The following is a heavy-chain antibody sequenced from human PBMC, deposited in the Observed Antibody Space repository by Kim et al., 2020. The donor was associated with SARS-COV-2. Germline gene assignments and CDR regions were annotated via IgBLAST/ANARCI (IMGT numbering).Heavy chain of an antibody. Sequence: GGSLRLSCAASGFIFSSCWMTWVRQTPEKGLEWVSTMSQDGSEKYYADSVRGRFTISRDNAKNSLYLQMNSLRVEDTALYYCAKWARPDYWGQGTLVTVSS. CDR2: MSQDGSEK. D-gene: IGHD1-26*01. J-gene: IGHJ4*02. CDR1: GFIFSSCW. V-gene: IGHV3-7*03. CDR3: AKWARPDY.